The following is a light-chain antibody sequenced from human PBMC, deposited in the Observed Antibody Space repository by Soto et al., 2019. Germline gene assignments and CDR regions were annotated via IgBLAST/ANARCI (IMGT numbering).Light chain of an antibody. J-gene: IGKJ1*01. CDR3: EQSYYSPT. V-gene: IGKV1-39*01. CDR1: QSVSNY. Sequence: DIQMTQSPSSLSASVGDRVTITCRASQSVSNYLHWYQQKPGKAPNLLIYDASSLQSGVPSRFSGSGSGTDFTLTISSRQHEGFATYYCEQSYYSPTIGQGAKVQI. CDR2: DAS.